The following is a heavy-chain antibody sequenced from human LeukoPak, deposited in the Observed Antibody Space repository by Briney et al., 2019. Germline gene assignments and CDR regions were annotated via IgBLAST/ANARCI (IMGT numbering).Heavy chain of an antibody. CDR2: IYTSGST. V-gene: IGHV4-61*02. CDR3: ARWRYGSGKYFDY. Sequence: SQTLSLTCTVSGASISSGSYYSSWIRHPAGKGLEWIGRIYTSGSTNYNPSLKSRVTISVDTSKNQFSLKLSSVTAADTAVYYCARWRYGSGKYFDYWGQGTLVTVSS. J-gene: IGHJ4*02. D-gene: IGHD3-10*01. CDR1: GASISSGSYY.